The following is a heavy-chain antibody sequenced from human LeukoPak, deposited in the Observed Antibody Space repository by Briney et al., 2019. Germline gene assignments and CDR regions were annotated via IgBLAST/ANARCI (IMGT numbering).Heavy chain of an antibody. D-gene: IGHD6-19*01. J-gene: IGHJ4*02. CDR2: IYHSGST. V-gene: IGHV4-38-2*02. Sequence: PSETLSLTCTVFGYSISSGYYWGWIRQPPGEGLEWIGSIYHSGSTYYNPSLKSRVTISVDTSKSQFSLKLSSVTAADTAVYYCARQPPRVYRQWLSRVSYYFDYWGQGTLVTVSS. CDR1: GYSISSGYY. CDR3: ARQPPRVYRQWLSRVSYYFDY.